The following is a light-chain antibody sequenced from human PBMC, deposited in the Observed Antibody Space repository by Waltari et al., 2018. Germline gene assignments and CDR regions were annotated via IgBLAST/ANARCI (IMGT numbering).Light chain of an antibody. J-gene: IGLJ3*02. CDR1: SSDVGGYNY. CDR3: SSYTSISTGV. Sequence: QSALTQPASVSGSPGQSITISCTGTSSDVGGYNYVSWYQQHPGKAPKLMIHDVSKRPSGVSNLFSGSKSGNTASLTISGLQAEDEADYYCSSYTSISTGVFGGGTKLTVL. V-gene: IGLV2-14*01. CDR2: DVS.